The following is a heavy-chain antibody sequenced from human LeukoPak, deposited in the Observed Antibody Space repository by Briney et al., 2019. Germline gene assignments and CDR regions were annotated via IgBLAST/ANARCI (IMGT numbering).Heavy chain of an antibody. CDR2: INPNSGGT. V-gene: IGHV1-2*02. D-gene: IGHD3-22*01. CDR3: ALSSGYYQYYNYYYMDV. CDR1: GYTFTGYY. J-gene: IGHJ6*03. Sequence: ASVKVSCKASGYTFTGYYMHWVRQAPGQGLEWMGWINPNSGGTNYAQKFQGRVTMTRDTSISTAYMELSRLRSDDTAVYYCALSSGYYQYYNYYYMDVWGKGTTVTVSS.